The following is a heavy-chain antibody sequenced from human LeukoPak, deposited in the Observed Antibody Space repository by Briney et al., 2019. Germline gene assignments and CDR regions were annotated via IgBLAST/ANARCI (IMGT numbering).Heavy chain of an antibody. J-gene: IGHJ4*02. CDR1: GYSISSGYY. CDR3: ASSIAVAGTFDY. CDR2: IYYSGST. D-gene: IGHD6-19*01. Sequence: SETLSLTCAVSGYSISSGYYWSWIRQPPGKGLEWIGYIYYSGSTNYNPSLKRRVTISVDTSKNQFSLKLSSVTAADTAVYYCASSIAVAGTFDYWGQGTLVTVSS. V-gene: IGHV4-61*01.